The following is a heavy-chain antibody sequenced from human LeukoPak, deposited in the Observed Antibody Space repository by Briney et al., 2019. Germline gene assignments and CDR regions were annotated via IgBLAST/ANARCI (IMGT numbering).Heavy chain of an antibody. CDR2: ITGSGGST. V-gene: IGHV3-23*01. Sequence: GGSLRLSCAASGLTFSSYAMSWVRQAPGKGLEWVSSITGSGGSTNYADSVKGRFTISRDNSKDTLSLQMNSLRAEDTAVYYCATSMSTATPAWGQGTLVTVSS. CDR1: GLTFSSYA. D-gene: IGHD2-15*01. CDR3: ATSMSTATPA. J-gene: IGHJ4*02.